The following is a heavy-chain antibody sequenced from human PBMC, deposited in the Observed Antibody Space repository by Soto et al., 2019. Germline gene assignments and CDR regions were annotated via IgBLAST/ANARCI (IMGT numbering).Heavy chain of an antibody. Sequence: QITLKESGPTLVKPTQTLTLTCTFSGFSLSTIGVGVGWIRQPPGKALEWLALIYWDDDKRYSPSLKSRLTITNENSKNQVVLTMTTMDPVDTATYYCAQRDRVMVTFEDRGQGKLVTVSS. CDR3: AQRDRVMVTFED. CDR2: IYWDDDK. D-gene: IGHD3-10*01. CDR1: GFSLSTIGVG. J-gene: IGHJ4*02. V-gene: IGHV2-5*02.